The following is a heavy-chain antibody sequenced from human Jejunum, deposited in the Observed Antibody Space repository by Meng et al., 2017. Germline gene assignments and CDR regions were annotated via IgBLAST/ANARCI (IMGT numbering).Heavy chain of an antibody. CDR3: ARAKVTPMGYWFDP. Sequence: QLQGQESGPGMVKPSETLSLTCTGSGGSINTNTYYWDWIRQPPGKGMEWIGSVYYTGRTFYNPSLKSRVTISLDTSKNQFSLNLRSVAAADTAVYYCARAKVTPMGYWFDPWGQETLVTVSS. D-gene: IGHD2-21*02. CDR2: VYYTGRT. V-gene: IGHV4-39*01. J-gene: IGHJ5*02. CDR1: GGSINTNTYY.